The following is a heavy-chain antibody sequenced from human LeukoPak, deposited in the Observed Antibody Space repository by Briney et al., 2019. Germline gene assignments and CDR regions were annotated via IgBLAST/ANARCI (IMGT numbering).Heavy chain of an antibody. D-gene: IGHD3-3*02. CDR1: GFTFSSYG. J-gene: IGHJ4*02. CDR2: IRYDGSNK. V-gene: IGHV3-30*02. Sequence: GGSLRLSCAASGFTFSSYGMHWVRQAPGKGLEWVAFIRYDGSNKYYADSVKGRFTISRDNSKNTLYLQMNSLRAEDTAVYYCAKEGGLLGDYFDYWGQGTLVTVSS. CDR3: AKEGGLLGDYFDY.